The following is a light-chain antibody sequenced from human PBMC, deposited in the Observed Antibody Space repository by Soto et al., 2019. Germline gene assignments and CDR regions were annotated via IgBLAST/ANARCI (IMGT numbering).Light chain of an antibody. V-gene: IGKV1-5*01. J-gene: IGKJ1*01. CDR2: DVS. Sequence: DIQMTQSPSTLSASVGERVTITCRASQSVTNWLAWYQQEPGKAPKLLIYDVSTLESGVPSRFSGSGSGTEFTLTISTLQPDDFATYYCQQYNTYTWTFGQGTKV. CDR1: QSVTNW. CDR3: QQYNTYTWT.